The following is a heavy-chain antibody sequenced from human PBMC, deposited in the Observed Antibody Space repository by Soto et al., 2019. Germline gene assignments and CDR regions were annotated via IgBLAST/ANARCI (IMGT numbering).Heavy chain of an antibody. CDR2: ISGSGTKT. CDR1: GFSFSSYA. D-gene: IGHD3-22*01. Sequence: VGSLRLSCAASGFSFSSYAMSWVRQAPGKGLDWVSAISGSGTKTHYADSVKGRFTISRDNSKNTLYLQMNSLRAEDTAVYYCAKDHPVIEVVKVFEYWGRGALVTVSS. CDR3: AKDHPVIEVVKVFEY. V-gene: IGHV3-23*01. J-gene: IGHJ4*02.